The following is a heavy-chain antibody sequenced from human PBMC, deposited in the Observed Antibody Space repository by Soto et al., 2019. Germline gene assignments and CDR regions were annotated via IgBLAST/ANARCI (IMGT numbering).Heavy chain of an antibody. CDR3: AKGGFDVLYPFDP. CDR2: ISYDGSNK. D-gene: IGHD2-15*01. Sequence: GGSLRLSCAASGFTFSSYGMHGVRQAPGKGLEWVAVISYDGSNKYYADSVKDRFTISRDNSKNTLYLQMNSLRAEDTAVYYCAKGGFDVLYPFDPLGQGT. CDR1: GFTFSSYG. J-gene: IGHJ5*02. V-gene: IGHV3-30*18.